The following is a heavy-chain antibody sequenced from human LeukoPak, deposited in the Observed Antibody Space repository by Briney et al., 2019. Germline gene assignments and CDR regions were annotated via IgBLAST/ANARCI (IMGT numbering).Heavy chain of an antibody. CDR3: ARNSGQWLFDY. V-gene: IGHV4-39*01. CDR1: GGSISSSSYY. CDR2: IYYSGST. D-gene: IGHD6-19*01. Sequence: SETLSLTCTVSGGSISSSSYYWGWIRQPPGKGLEWIGSIYYSGSTYHNPSLKSRVTISVDTSKNQFSLKLSSVTAADTAVYYCARNSGQWLFDYWGQGTLVTVSS. J-gene: IGHJ4*02.